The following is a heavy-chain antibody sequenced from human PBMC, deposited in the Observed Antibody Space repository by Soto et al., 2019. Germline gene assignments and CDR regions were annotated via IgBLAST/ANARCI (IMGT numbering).Heavy chain of an antibody. CDR1: GGSISSYY. J-gene: IGHJ3*02. Sequence: QVQLQESGPGLVKPSETLSLTCTVSGGSISSYYWSWIRQPPGKGLEWIGYIYYSGSTNYNPSLKSRVTISVDTSKNQFSLKLSSVTAADTAVYYCARGTSSTGITGTTIAFDIWGQGTMVTVSS. CDR2: IYYSGST. V-gene: IGHV4-59*01. D-gene: IGHD1-20*01. CDR3: ARGTSSTGITGTTIAFDI.